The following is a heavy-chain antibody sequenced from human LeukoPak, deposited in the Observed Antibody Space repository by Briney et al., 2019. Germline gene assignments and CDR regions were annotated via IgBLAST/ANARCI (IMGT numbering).Heavy chain of an antibody. CDR2: IYTSGST. V-gene: IGHV4-61*02. D-gene: IGHD4-23*01. CDR3: ARAGPPVVPYYYYYMDV. J-gene: IGHJ6*03. CDR1: GGSISSGSYY. Sequence: SETLSLTCTVSGGSISSGSYYWSWIRQPAGKGLEWIGRIYTSGSTNYNPSLKSRVTMSVDTSKNQFSLKLSSVTAADTAVYYCARAGPPVVPYYYYYMDVWGKGTTVTVSS.